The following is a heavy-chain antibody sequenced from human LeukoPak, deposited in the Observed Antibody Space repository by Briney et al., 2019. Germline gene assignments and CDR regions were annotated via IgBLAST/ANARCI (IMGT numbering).Heavy chain of an antibody. CDR3: VSRGCSVTDCYVASWRCFDY. CDR2: INQDGSEK. D-gene: IGHD2-2*01. Sequence: GGSLRLSCAASGLTFSNYWMTWVRQAPGKGLEWVANINQDGSEKNYVDSVKGRFTISRDNAKNSLYLEMNSLRDEDTAVYHCVSRGCSVTDCYVASWRCFDYWGQGTLVTVSS. J-gene: IGHJ4*02. CDR1: GLTFSNYW. V-gene: IGHV3-7*03.